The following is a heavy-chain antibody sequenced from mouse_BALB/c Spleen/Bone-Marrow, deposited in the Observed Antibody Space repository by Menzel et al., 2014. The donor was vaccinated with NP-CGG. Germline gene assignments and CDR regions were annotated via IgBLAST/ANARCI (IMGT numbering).Heavy chain of an antibody. CDR3: AREGGYYDAMDY. D-gene: IGHD2-2*01. J-gene: IGHJ4*01. CDR1: GYTFTDYN. Sequence: EVQLQQSGPELVKPGASVKISCKASGYTFTDYNMQWVKQSHGKSLEWIGYIYPYNGGTGYNQKFRSKATLTVDSSSSTAYMGLRSLTSEDSAVYYCAREGGYYDAMDYWGQGTSVTVSS. CDR2: IYPYNGGT. V-gene: IGHV1S29*02.